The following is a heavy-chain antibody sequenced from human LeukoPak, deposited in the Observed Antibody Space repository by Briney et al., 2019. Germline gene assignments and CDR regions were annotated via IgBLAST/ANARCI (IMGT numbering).Heavy chain of an antibody. CDR2: ISYDGSNK. CDR1: GFTSSSHA. J-gene: IGHJ3*02. CDR3: VRDFTQLWPHDAFDM. Sequence: GGSLRLSCAASGFTSSSHAMHWVRQGPGKGLEWVAVISYDGSNKYYGDSVKGRFTISRDNSKNRLYLQMNSLRAEDTAVYYCVRDFTQLWPHDAFDMWGQGTMVAVSS. D-gene: IGHD5-18*01. V-gene: IGHV3-30-3*01.